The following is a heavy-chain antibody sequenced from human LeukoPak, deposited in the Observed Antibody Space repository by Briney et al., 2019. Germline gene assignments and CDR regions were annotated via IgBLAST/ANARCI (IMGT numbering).Heavy chain of an antibody. J-gene: IGHJ3*02. D-gene: IGHD4-17*01. CDR3: ARPYGDYYDAFDI. Sequence: SETLSLTCTVSGGSISSGDYYWRWIRQPPGKGLEWIGYIYYSGSTYYNPSLKGRVTLSVDTSKNQFSLKLSSVTAADTAVYYCARPYGDYYDAFDIWGQGTMVTVSS. V-gene: IGHV4-30-4*01. CDR2: IYYSGST. CDR1: GGSISSGDYY.